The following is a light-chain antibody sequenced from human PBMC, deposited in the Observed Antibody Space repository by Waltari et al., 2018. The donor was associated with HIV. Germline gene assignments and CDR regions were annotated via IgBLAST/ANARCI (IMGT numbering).Light chain of an antibody. V-gene: IGLV1-40*01. J-gene: IGLJ1*01. CDR1: SSNIGAGYD. CDR2: GNS. CDR3: QSYDSSLSALYV. Sequence: QSVLTQPPSVSGAPGQRVTISCTGSSSNIGAGYDVPWYQQLPGTAPNLLIYGNSKRPSGVPDRFSGSKSGTSASLAITGLQAEDEADYYCQSYDSSLSALYVFGTGTKVTVL.